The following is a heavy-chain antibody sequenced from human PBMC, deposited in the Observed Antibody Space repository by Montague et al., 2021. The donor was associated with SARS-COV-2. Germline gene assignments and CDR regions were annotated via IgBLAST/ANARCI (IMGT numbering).Heavy chain of an antibody. CDR2: MPYSGST. J-gene: IGHJ2*01. CDR3: AKSAWHNWYFDI. CDR1: GDSIGRHSYY. Sequence: SETLSLTCTVSGDSIGRHSYYWGWIRQPPGKGLEWIGSMPYSGSTYHNPSLKSRVSISVDTSKNQFSLKLSSMTAADTAVYYCAKSAWHNWYFDIWGRGTLVTVSS. D-gene: IGHD2/OR15-2a*01. V-gene: IGHV4-39*01.